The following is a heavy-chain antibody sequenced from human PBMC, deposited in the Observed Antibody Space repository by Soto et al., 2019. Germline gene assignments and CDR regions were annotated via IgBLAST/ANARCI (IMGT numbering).Heavy chain of an antibody. J-gene: IGHJ3*02. Sequence: SETLSLTCAVSGGSISSGGYSWSWLRQPPGKGLEWIGSIYYSGSTYYNPSPKSRVTISVDTSKNQFSLKLSSVTAAATAVYYCAREGVVVPAALKPRGRDAFDIWGQGTMVTVSS. CDR3: AREGVVVPAALKPRGRDAFDI. D-gene: IGHD2-2*01. CDR1: GGSISSGGYS. CDR2: IYYSGST. V-gene: IGHV4-30-2*03.